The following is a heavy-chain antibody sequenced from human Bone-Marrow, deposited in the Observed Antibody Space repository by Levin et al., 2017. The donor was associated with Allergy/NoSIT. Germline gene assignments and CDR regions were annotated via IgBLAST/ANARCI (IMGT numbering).Heavy chain of an antibody. CDR2: IIPFFGTT. CDR1: GDTSTSHA. V-gene: IGHV1-69*13. D-gene: IGHD4-17*01. CDR3: ARSQLRTTIANDHGLDV. Sequence: SVKVSCKTSGDTSTSHAISWVRQAPGQGLEWMGAIIPFFGTTEYAQKFQGRFTIDADESTGTAYMEVRSLRSEDTAVYYCARSQLRTTIANDHGLDVWGLGTTVTVSS. J-gene: IGHJ6*02.